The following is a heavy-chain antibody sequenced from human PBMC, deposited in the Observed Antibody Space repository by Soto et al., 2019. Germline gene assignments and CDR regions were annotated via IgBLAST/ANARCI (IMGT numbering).Heavy chain of an antibody. CDR3: ARGSYWRYYYYYMDV. D-gene: IGHD2-15*01. V-gene: IGHV1-8*01. J-gene: IGHJ6*03. Sequence: ASVKVSCKASGYTFTSYDINWVRQATGQGLEWMGWMNPNSGNTGYAQKFQGRVTMTRNTSISTAYMELSSLRSEDTAVYYCARGSYWRYYYYYMDVWGKGTTVTVSS. CDR2: MNPNSGNT. CDR1: GYTFTSYD.